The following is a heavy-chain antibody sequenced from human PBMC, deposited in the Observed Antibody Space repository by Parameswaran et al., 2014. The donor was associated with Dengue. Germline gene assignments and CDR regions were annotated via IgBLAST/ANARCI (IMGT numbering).Heavy chain of an antibody. V-gene: IGHV3-74*01. CDR3: ARGIAELAPSGYYMDV. D-gene: IGHD6-13*01. J-gene: IGHJ6*03. CDR2: INSDGSST. Sequence: VRQMPGKGLVWVSRINSDGSSTSYADSVKGRFTISRDNAKNTLYLQMNSLRAEDTAVYYCARGIAELAPSGYYMDVWGKGTTVTVSS.